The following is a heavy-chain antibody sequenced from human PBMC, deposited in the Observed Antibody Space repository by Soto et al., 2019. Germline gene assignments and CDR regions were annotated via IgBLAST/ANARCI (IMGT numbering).Heavy chain of an antibody. CDR2: IIPIFGTA. J-gene: IGHJ6*02. Sequence: QVQLVQSGAEVKKPWSSVKVSCKASGGPFRRYAISWVRQAPGPGLEWMGGIIPIFGTANYAQQFLGRVTITADKSPSTAYMELSSLRSEDTAVYYCAGTVSGYNYYYGMDVWGQGTTVTVSS. V-gene: IGHV1-69*06. D-gene: IGHD6-19*01. CDR3: AGTVSGYNYYYGMDV. CDR1: GGPFRRYA.